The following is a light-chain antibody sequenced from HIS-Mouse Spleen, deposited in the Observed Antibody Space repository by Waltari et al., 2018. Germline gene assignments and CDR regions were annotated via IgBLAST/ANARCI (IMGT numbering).Light chain of an antibody. V-gene: IGLV2-14*02. CDR1: SSDVGSYNL. J-gene: IGLJ3*02. CDR2: EGS. CDR3: CSYTSSSTWV. Sequence: QSALTQPASVSGSPGQSITISCTGTSSDVGSYNLVSWYHRHPGKAPKLMIYEGSKRPSGVSNRCSGSKSGNTASLTISGLQAEDEADYYCCSYTSSSTWVFGGGTKLTVL.